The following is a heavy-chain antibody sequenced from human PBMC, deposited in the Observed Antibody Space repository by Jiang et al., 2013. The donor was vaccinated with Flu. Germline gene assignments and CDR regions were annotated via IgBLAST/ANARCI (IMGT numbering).Heavy chain of an antibody. D-gene: IGHD6-13*01. V-gene: IGHV1-69*02. Sequence: FSSYTISWVRQAPGQGLEWMGRIIPILGIANYAQKFQGRVTITADKSTSTAYMELSSLRSEDTAVYYCARADSSPTGSWNYWGQGTLVTVSS. CDR2: IIPILGIA. J-gene: IGHJ4*02. CDR1: FSSYT. CDR3: ARADSSPTGSWNY.